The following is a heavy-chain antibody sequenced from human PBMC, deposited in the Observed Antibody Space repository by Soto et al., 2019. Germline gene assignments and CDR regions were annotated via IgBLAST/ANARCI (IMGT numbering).Heavy chain of an antibody. J-gene: IGHJ6*03. CDR2: ISSSSSYI. D-gene: IGHD3-10*01. CDR3: ASSLLLWFGELYSDYYYYMDV. CDR1: GFTFSSYS. V-gene: IGHV3-21*01. Sequence: EVQLVESGGGLVKPGGSLRLSCAASGFTFSSYSMNWVRQAPGKGLEWVSSISSSSSYIYYADSVKGRFTISRDNAKNSLYLQMNGLRAEDTAVYYCASSLLLWFGELYSDYYYYMDVWGKGTTVTVSS.